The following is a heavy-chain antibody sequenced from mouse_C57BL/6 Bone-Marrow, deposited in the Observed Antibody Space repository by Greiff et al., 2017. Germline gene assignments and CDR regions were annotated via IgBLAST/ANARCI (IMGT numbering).Heavy chain of an antibody. Sequence: QVTLKESGAELARPGASVKLSCKASGYTFTSYGISWVKQRTGQGLEWIGEIYPRSGNTYYNEKYKGKATLTADKSYSTAYMELRSLTSEDSAVYFCARDDYYGSSYNYWYFDVWGTGTTVTVSS. CDR2: IYPRSGNT. J-gene: IGHJ1*03. D-gene: IGHD1-1*01. CDR1: GYTFTSYG. CDR3: ARDDYYGSSYNYWYFDV. V-gene: IGHV1-81*01.